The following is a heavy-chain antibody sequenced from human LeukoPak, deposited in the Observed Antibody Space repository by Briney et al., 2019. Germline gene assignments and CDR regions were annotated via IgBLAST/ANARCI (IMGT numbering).Heavy chain of an antibody. CDR2: ISGYNGNT. CDR3: ARGHGDYDY. Sequence: ASVKVSCKAPGYTFTSYGSSCVRQAPRQGLGWMGWISGYNGNTNYAQKLQGSVTITTDTSTSTAYMELRSLRSDDTAVYYCARGHGDYDYWGQGTLVTVSS. D-gene: IGHD4-17*01. CDR1: GYTFTSYG. J-gene: IGHJ4*02. V-gene: IGHV1-18*04.